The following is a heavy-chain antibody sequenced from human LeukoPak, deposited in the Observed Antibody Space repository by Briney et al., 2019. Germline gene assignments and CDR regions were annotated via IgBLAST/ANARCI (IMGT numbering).Heavy chain of an antibody. CDR1: GFTFSRYA. D-gene: IGHD2-2*01. J-gene: IGHJ4*02. V-gene: IGHV3-23*01. CDR3: AKAIVVVPAAPQDY. Sequence: GGSLRLSCAASGFTFSRYAMSWVRQAPGKGLEWVSAISGSGGSTYYADSVKGRFTISRDNSKNTLYLQMNSLRAEDTAVYYCAKAIVVVPAAPQDYWGQGTLVTVSS. CDR2: ISGSGGST.